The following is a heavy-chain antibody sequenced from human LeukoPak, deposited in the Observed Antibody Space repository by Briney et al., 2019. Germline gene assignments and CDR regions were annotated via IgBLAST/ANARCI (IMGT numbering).Heavy chain of an antibody. J-gene: IGHJ5*02. D-gene: IGHD1-14*01. Sequence: GGSLRLSCAVSGFTFSSYSMNWVRQAPGKGLEWVSSISSSSSYIYYADSVKGRFTISRDNAKNSLYLQMNSLRAEDTAVYYCARGGEPNWFDPWGQGTLVTVSS. CDR3: ARGGEPNWFDP. V-gene: IGHV3-21*01. CDR2: ISSSSSYI. CDR1: GFTFSSYS.